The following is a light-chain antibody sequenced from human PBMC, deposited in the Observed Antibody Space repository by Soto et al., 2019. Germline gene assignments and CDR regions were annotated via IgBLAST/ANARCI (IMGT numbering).Light chain of an antibody. CDR2: EVT. V-gene: IGLV2-14*01. CDR1: SSDVGIYDY. J-gene: IGLJ1*01. CDR3: SSYTTSSTRV. Sequence: QSVLTQPASVSGSAGQSSAISCTGSSSDVGIYDYVSWYQQHPGKVPKLIIYEVTNRPSGVSNRFSGSKSGNTASLTISGLQAEDEADYYCSSYTTSSTRVFGTGTKVTVL.